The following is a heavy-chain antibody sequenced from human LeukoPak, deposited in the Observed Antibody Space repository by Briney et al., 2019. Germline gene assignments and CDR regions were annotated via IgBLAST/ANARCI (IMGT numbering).Heavy chain of an antibody. CDR3: ARESDRNDGPYFDY. CDR2: IYHSGST. J-gene: IGHJ4*02. CDR1: GYSISSGYY. Sequence: NPSETLSLTCTVSGYSISSGYYWGWIRQPPGKGLEWIGSIYHSGSTYYNPSLKSRVTISVDTSKNQFSLKLSSVTAADTAVYYCARESDRNDGPYFDYWGQGTLVTVSS. D-gene: IGHD1-1*01. V-gene: IGHV4-38-2*02.